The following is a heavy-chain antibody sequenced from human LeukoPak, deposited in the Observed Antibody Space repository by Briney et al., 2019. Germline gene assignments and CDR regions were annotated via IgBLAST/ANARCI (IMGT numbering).Heavy chain of an antibody. CDR1: GFTFGGYW. CDR2: IKRDESVR. V-gene: IGHV3-7*01. CDR3: ARDLSPADSGNYFDVFDI. D-gene: IGHD3-22*01. J-gene: IGHJ3*02. Sequence: GGSLTLSCVGSGFTFGGYWLTWLRPAARQGLAWVANIKRDESVRHYVASLKGRFTISRDNAKNCLFLQMSSLRADDTAVYYCARDLSPADSGNYFDVFDIWGQGTMVTVSS.